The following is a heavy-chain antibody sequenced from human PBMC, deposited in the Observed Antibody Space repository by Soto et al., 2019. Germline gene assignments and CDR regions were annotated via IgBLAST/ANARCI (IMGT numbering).Heavy chain of an antibody. D-gene: IGHD2-2*01. CDR3: ARARFCTSTSCYHYFDF. V-gene: IGHV4-59*01. CDR1: GGSISSSS. CDR2: IYNNGRT. J-gene: IGHJ4*02. Sequence: SETLSLTCTVSGGSISSSSWSWIRQPPGRGLEWIGYIYNNGRTDYNPSLKCRVTISVDTSKNHFSLKLSSVTPADTAVYYCARARFCTSTSCYHYFDFWGQGTLVTVSS.